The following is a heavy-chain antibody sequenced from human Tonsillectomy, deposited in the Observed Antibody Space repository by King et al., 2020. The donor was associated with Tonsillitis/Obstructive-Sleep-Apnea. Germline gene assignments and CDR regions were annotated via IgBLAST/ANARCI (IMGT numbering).Heavy chain of an antibody. CDR2: IYPGDSDT. V-gene: IGHV5-51*01. D-gene: IGHD1-7*01. J-gene: IGHJ6*03. Sequence: VQLVQSGAEVKKPGESLKISCKGSGYSFTSYWIGWVRQMPGKGLEWMGIIYPGDSDTIYSPSFQGQVTISADKSISTAYLQLSSLKASDTAMYYCARQTPLLERKTGTIDYYHMDLWGKGTTDTVSS. CDR1: GYSFTSYW. CDR3: ARQTPLLERKTGTIDYYHMDL.